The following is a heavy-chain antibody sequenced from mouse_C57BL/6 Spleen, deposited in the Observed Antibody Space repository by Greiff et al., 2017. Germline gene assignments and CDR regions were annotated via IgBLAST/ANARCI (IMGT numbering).Heavy chain of an antibody. J-gene: IGHJ3*01. V-gene: IGHV1-74*01. CDR2: IHPSDSAT. Sequence: QVQLQQPGAELVKPGASVKVSCKASGYTFTSYWMHWVKQRPGQGLEWIGMIHPSDSATNYNQKFKGKATLTVDKSSSTAYMQLSSLTSEDSAVYYCAIDYSGSAWFAYWGQGTLLTVSA. CDR1: GYTFTSYW. CDR3: AIDYSGSAWFAY. D-gene: IGHD1-1*01.